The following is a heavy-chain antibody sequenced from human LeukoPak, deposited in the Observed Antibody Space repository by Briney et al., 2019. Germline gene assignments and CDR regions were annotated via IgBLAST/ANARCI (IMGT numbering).Heavy chain of an antibody. V-gene: IGHV5-51*01. CDR1: VYSFTSYW. CDR3: ARAPVFTTPTDY. CDR2: INPADSDT. Sequence: GESLKISCKGYVYSFTSYWIGWVRQMPGKGLEWMGIINPADSDTRYSPSFQGQVTISADKSISTAYLQWSSLKASDTAMYYCARAPVFTTPTDYWGQGTLVTVSS. J-gene: IGHJ4*02. D-gene: IGHD4-11*01.